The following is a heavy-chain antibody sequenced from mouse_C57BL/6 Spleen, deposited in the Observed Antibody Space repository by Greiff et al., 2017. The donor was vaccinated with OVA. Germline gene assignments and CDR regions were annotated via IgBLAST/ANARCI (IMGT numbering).Heavy chain of an antibody. CDR3: ARSYYYGSSYEAWFAY. D-gene: IGHD1-1*01. J-gene: IGHJ3*01. CDR1: GYTFTDYY. CDR2: INPNNGGT. Sequence: EVQLQQSGPELVKPGASVKISCKASGYTFTDYYMNWVKQSHGKSLEWIGDINPNNGGTSYNQKFKGKATLTVDKSSSTAYMELRSLTSEDSAVYYCARSYYYGSSYEAWFAYWGQGTLVTVSA. V-gene: IGHV1-26*01.